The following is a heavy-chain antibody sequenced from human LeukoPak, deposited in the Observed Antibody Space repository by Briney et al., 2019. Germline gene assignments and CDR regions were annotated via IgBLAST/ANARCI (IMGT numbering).Heavy chain of an antibody. CDR2: ISSSSSYI. Sequence: GGSLRLSCAASGFTFSSYSMNWVRQAPGKGLEWVSSISSSSSYIYYADSVKGRFTISRDNAKNSLYLQMNSLRAEDTALYYCARDGAAAGDIWGQGTLVTVSS. J-gene: IGHJ4*02. CDR1: GFTFSSYS. D-gene: IGHD6-13*01. V-gene: IGHV3-21*04. CDR3: ARDGAAAGDI.